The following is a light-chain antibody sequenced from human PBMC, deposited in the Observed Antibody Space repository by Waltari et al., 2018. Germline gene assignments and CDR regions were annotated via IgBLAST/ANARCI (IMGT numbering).Light chain of an antibody. Sequence: LTQPPSVSGAPGQRVTISCPGRSSDIGSFVVNWYQHRPGPVPRLLIYDNTHRPSAVPDRFTASKSATSASLDIAGLQPDDEADYYCQSYDNALRGSVLIGGGTRLTVL. V-gene: IGLV1-40*01. J-gene: IGLJ2*01. CDR2: DNT. CDR1: SSDIGSFV. CDR3: QSYDNALRGSVL.